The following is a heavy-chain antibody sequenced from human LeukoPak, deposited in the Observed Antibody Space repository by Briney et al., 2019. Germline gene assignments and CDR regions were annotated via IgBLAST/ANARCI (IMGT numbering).Heavy chain of an antibody. J-gene: IGHJ4*02. CDR2: IYPGDSDT. V-gene: IGHV5-51*01. CDR3: ARQEYDILTGYYRSIDY. CDR1: EYSFTSYR. D-gene: IGHD3-9*01. Sequence: GESLKISCKGPEYSFTSYRIGWLRQMPGKGLEWMGIIYPGDSDTRYSPSFQGQVTISADKSISTAYLQWSSLKASDTAMYYCARQEYDILTGYYRSIDYWGQGTLVTVSS.